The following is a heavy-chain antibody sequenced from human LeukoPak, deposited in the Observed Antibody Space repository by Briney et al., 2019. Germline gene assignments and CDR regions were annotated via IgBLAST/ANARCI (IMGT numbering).Heavy chain of an antibody. Sequence: PGGSLRLSCAASGFSFNNYAMSWVRQAPGKGLEWVSAISGSGGSTYYADSVKGRFTISRDNSKNTLYLQMNSLRAEDTAVYYCAKTPDYGDYMWGQGTLVTVSS. V-gene: IGHV3-23*01. CDR1: GFSFNNYA. CDR3: AKTPDYGDYM. D-gene: IGHD4-17*01. CDR2: ISGSGGST. J-gene: IGHJ4*02.